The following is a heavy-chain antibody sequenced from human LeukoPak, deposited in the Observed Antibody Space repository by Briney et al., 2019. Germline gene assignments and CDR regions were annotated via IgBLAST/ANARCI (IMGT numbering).Heavy chain of an antibody. CDR1: GFTFSSYA. CDR3: AKAIRTSCYGCNMDV. Sequence: GGSLRLSCAASGFTFSSYAMSWVCQAPGKGLEWVSTISGSGGSTYYADSVKGRFTISRDNSKNTLYLQMNSLRAEDTAVYHCAKAIRTSCYGCNMDVWGKGTTVTVSS. CDR2: ISGSGGST. V-gene: IGHV3-23*01. J-gene: IGHJ6*03. D-gene: IGHD2-2*01.